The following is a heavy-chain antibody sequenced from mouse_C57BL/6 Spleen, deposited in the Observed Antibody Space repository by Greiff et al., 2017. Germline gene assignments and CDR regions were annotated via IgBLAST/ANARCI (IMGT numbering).Heavy chain of an antibody. D-gene: IGHD2-3*01. CDR1: GFNIKDYY. V-gene: IGHV14-1*01. CDR2: IDPEDGDT. J-gene: IGHJ2*01. Sequence: EVQLQQSGAELVRPGASVKLSCTASGFNIKDYYMHWVKQRPEQGLEWIGRIDPEDGDTEYAPKFQGKATMTADTSSNTAYLQLSSLTSEDTAVYYCTTELYDGYYVDFDYWGQGTTLTVSS. CDR3: TTELYDGYYVDFDY.